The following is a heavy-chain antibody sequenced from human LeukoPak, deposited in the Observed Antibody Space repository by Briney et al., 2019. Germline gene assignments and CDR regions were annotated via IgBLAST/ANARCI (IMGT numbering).Heavy chain of an antibody. CDR3: AKAEGYDILTGLDY. Sequence: GGSLRLSCAASGFTFSSYQMNWVRQAPGTGLEWVSYITSSGNSISYADSVKGRFTISRDNAKNSLYLQMNSLRTEDTAVYYCAKAEGYDILTGLDYWGQGTLVTVSS. CDR2: ITSSGNSI. CDR1: GFTFSSYQ. D-gene: IGHD3-9*01. J-gene: IGHJ4*02. V-gene: IGHV3-48*03.